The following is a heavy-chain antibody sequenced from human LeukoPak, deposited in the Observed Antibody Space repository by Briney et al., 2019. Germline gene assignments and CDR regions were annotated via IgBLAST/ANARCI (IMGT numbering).Heavy chain of an antibody. V-gene: IGHV3-30*18. Sequence: PGGSLRLSCAASGFTFSSYDMHWVRQAPGKGLEWVAVVSYDGNNKYYADSVKGRFTISRDNSKNTLYLQMNSLRAEDTAVYYCAKDLMTYYYGSGLVPWGQGTLVTVSS. D-gene: IGHD3-10*01. CDR2: VSYDGNNK. CDR3: AKDLMTYYYGSGLVP. J-gene: IGHJ5*02. CDR1: GFTFSSYD.